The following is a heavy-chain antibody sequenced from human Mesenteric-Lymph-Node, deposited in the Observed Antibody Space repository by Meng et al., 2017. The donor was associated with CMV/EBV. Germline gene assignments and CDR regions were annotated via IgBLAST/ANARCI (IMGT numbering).Heavy chain of an antibody. CDR2: IIPIIGST. J-gene: IGHJ6*02. Sequence: KVSCKASGGTFSSYSISWVRQAPGQGLEWMGGIIPIIGSTNYAQKFQGRVSITTDDSTSTAYMELTSLRSEDTAIYYCARGYSGLPDRIYYGMDVWGQGTTVTVSS. D-gene: IGHD2-15*01. V-gene: IGHV1-69*05. CDR1: GGTFSSYS. CDR3: ARGYSGLPDRIYYGMDV.